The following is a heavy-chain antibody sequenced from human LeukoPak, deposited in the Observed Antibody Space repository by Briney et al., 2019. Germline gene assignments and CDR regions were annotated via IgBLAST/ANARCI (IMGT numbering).Heavy chain of an antibody. CDR1: GGSISSYY. V-gene: IGHV4-4*07. D-gene: IGHD3-22*01. CDR3: ARDLYYYDSSGYYYRWFDP. Sequence: NPSETLSLTGTGSGGSISSYYWSWIRQPAGKGLEWIGRIYNSGSTNYNPPLKSRVTMSVDTSKNQFSLKLSSVTAADTAVYYCARDLYYYDSSGYYYRWFDPWGQGTLVTVSS. J-gene: IGHJ5*02. CDR2: IYNSGST.